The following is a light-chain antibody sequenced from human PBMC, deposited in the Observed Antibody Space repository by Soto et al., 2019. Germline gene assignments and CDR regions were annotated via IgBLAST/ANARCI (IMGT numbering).Light chain of an antibody. CDR2: DAS. CDR3: LQRSDWPLT. V-gene: IGKV3-11*01. CDR1: QSVNVF. Sequence: EIVLTQSPATLSLSPGGSATLSCRASQSVNVFLDWFQRRPGQAPRLLIYDASKRATGVPARFSGSGSETDFTLTISSLEPEDFGLYYCLQRSDWPLTFGGGTKVDIK. J-gene: IGKJ4*01.